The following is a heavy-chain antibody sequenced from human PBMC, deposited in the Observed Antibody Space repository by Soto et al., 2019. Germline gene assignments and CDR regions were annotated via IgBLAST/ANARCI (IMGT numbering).Heavy chain of an antibody. J-gene: IGHJ5*02. D-gene: IGHD6-13*01. V-gene: IGHV4-4*07. CDR2: IYTSGST. CDR3: ARGSSSWFQPDWFDP. Sequence: SETLSLTCTVSGGSISSYYWSWIRPPAGKGLEWIGRIYTSGSTNYNPSLKSRVTMSVDTSKNQFSLKLSSVTAADTAVYYCARGSSSWFQPDWFDPWGQGTLVTVS. CDR1: GGSISSYY.